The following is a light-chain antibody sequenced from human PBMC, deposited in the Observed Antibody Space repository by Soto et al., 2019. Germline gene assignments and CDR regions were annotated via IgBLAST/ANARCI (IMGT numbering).Light chain of an antibody. V-gene: IGLV2-8*01. Sequence: QSVLTQPPSASGSPGQSVTISCTGTSSDVGGYNYVSWYQQHPGKAPKLMIYEVTQRPSGVPNRFSGSKSGNTASLTVSGLQAEDEADYYCSSYTSSSTYVFGTGTQLTVL. CDR1: SSDVGGYNY. J-gene: IGLJ1*01. CDR2: EVT. CDR3: SSYTSSSTYV.